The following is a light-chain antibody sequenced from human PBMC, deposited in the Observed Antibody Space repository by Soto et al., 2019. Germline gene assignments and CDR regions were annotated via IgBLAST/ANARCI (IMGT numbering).Light chain of an antibody. V-gene: IGKV1-9*01. CDR2: AAS. J-gene: IGKJ3*01. CDR3: QQTSSAPFT. CDR1: QGISSF. Sequence: DIHLTQSPSFLSASVGDRVTITFRASQGISSFLAWYQQKPGKAPNLLMYAASTLQSGVPSRFSGGGSRTDFTLTITSLQPEDFATYYCQQTSSAPFTFGPGTKVDIK.